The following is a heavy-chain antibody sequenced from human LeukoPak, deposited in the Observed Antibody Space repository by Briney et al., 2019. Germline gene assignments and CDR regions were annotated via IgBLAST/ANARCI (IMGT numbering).Heavy chain of an antibody. J-gene: IGHJ4*02. Sequence: GGSLRLSCAASGFTFSSFGMHWVRQAPGKGLEWVTFIQFDGNNQQYAGSVKGRFTISRDKNTLHVQMNSLRLEDTAVYYCARNWYSAFDYWGQGTLVTVAS. D-gene: IGHD1-7*01. CDR3: ARNWYSAFDY. CDR2: IQFDGNNQ. V-gene: IGHV3-30*02. CDR1: GFTFSSFG.